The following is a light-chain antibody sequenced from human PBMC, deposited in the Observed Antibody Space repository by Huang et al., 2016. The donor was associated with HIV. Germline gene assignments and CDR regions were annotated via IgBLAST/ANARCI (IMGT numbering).Light chain of an antibody. CDR1: QSIRTY. J-gene: IGKJ5*01. CDR3: QKSYSPPV. V-gene: IGKV1-39*01. CDR2: AAS. Sequence: DIQMTQSPSSLSASVGDRVTITCRASQSIRTYLNWYQQKPGKAPRLLIYAASSLQSGVPSRFSGSGSGTDFTLTINILQAEDFATYYCQKSYSPPVFGQGTRLEIK.